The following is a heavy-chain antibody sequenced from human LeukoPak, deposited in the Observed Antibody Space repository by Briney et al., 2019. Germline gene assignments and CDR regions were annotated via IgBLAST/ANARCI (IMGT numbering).Heavy chain of an antibody. V-gene: IGHV4-30-2*01. CDR1: GGSISSGGYS. Sequence: SETLSLTCAVSGGSISSGGYSWSWIRQPPGKGLEWIGYIYHSGSTYYNPSLKSRVTISVDRSKNQFSLKLSSVTVADTAVYYCARVRLAHNWFDPWGQGTLVTVSS. D-gene: IGHD6-19*01. CDR2: IYHSGST. J-gene: IGHJ5*02. CDR3: ARVRLAHNWFDP.